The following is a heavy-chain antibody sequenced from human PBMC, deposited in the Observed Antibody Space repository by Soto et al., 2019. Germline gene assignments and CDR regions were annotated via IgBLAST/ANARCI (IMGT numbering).Heavy chain of an antibody. Sequence: QVQLVESGGGVVQPGRSLRLSCAASGFTFSSYGMHWVRQAPGKGLEWVAVISYDGSNKYYADSVKGRFTISRDNSKKPVYLQMNSPRAGGPAVYYWAKDPGYGSGSLPPSPSMDVWGQGTTVTVSS. V-gene: IGHV3-30*18. CDR1: GFTFSSYG. J-gene: IGHJ6*02. CDR3: AKDPGYGSGSLPPSPSMDV. CDR2: ISYDGSNK. D-gene: IGHD3-10*01.